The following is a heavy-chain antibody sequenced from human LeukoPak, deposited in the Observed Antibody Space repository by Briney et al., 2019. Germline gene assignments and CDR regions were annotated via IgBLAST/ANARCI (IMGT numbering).Heavy chain of an antibody. V-gene: IGHV3-21*01. CDR2: ISSSSSYL. CDR1: GFTFSSYS. J-gene: IGHJ4*02. Sequence: GGSLRLSCAASGFTFSSYSVIWVRQTPGKGREWVSSISSSSSYLYYADSVKGRFTISRDNAKNSLYLQMNSLGAEDTAVYYCARGGAARPDYWGQGTLVTVFS. D-gene: IGHD6-6*01. CDR3: ARGGAARPDY.